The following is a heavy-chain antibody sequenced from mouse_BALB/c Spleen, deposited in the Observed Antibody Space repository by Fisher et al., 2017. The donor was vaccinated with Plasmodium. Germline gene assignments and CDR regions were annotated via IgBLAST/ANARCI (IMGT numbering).Heavy chain of an antibody. J-gene: IGHJ4*01. D-gene: IGHD2-1*01. CDR3: TRGNYGAMDY. V-gene: IGHV1-69*02. Sequence: KFKGKATLTVDKSSSTACLQLSSLTSEDSAVYYCTRGNYGAMDYWGQGTSVTVSS.